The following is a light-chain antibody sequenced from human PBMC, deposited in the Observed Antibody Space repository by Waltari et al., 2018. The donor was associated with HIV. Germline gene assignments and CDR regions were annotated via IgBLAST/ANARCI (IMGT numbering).Light chain of an antibody. J-gene: IGKJ4*01. CDR1: QSVSSY. CDR3: QQRSNWPFT. Sequence: EIVLTQSPVTLSLSPEARATLSCRASQSVSSYLAWYQQRPGQAPSLLIFDAANRATGIPARFSGSGSGTDFTLTISSLEPEDFAVYYCQQRSNWPFTFGGGTKVEIK. V-gene: IGKV3-11*01. CDR2: DAA.